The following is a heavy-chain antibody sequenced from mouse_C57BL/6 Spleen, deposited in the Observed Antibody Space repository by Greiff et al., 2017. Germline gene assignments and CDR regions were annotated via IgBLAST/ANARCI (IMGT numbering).Heavy chain of an antibody. J-gene: IGHJ2*01. V-gene: IGHV1-62-2*01. CDR1: GYTFTEYT. CDR2: FYPGSGSI. D-gene: IGHD1-1*01. CDR3: ERHEEGYYYGSSYDY. Sequence: VQLQESGAELVKPGASVTLSCKASGYTFTEYTIHWVKQRSGQGLEWIGWFYPGSGSIKYNEKFEDKVTLTADKASSTVYMELSRLTSEASAVYFCERHEEGYYYGSSYDYWGQGTTLTVSS.